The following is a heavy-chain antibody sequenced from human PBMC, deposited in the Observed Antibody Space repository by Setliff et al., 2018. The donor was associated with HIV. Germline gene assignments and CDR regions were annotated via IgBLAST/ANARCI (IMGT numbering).Heavy chain of an antibody. Sequence: GGSLRLSCAASGFSFNNYVMHWVRHAPGKGLEWVAVISYDGSDIYYADSVKGRFAISRENSKNTLYLQMNSLRPEDTAVYYCARAFGYYDFWSGYSGDEFDIWGQGTTVTVSS. J-gene: IGHJ3*02. CDR1: GFSFNNYV. V-gene: IGHV3-30*09. CDR2: ISYDGSDI. CDR3: ARAFGYYDFWSGYSGDEFDI. D-gene: IGHD3-3*01.